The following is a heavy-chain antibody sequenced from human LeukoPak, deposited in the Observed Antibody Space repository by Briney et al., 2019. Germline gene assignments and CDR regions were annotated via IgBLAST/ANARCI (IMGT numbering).Heavy chain of an antibody. J-gene: IGHJ4*02. V-gene: IGHV3-15*01. D-gene: IGHD2-2*01. Sequence: GGSLRLSCAASGFTFSNAWMSWVRQAPGKGLEWVGRIKSKTDGGTTDYAAPVKGRFTISRDDSKNTLYLQMNSLRAEDTAVYYCARGGGYCSSTSCRIDYWGQGTLVTVSS. CDR2: IKSKTDGGTT. CDR3: ARGGGYCSSTSCRIDY. CDR1: GFTFSNAW.